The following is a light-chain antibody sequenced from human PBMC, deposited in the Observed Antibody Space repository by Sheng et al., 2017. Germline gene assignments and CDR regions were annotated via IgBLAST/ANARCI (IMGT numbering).Light chain of an antibody. CDR2: AAS. CDR3: QKYNTAPRM. CDR1: QGISSY. Sequence: DIQMTQSPSSLSASVGDRVTITCRASQGISSYLAWYQQKPGQVPKLLIYAASTLQSGVPSRFSGSGSGTDFTLTISSLQPEDVATYYCQKYNTAPRMFGQGTKVEIK. V-gene: IGKV1-27*01. J-gene: IGKJ1*01.